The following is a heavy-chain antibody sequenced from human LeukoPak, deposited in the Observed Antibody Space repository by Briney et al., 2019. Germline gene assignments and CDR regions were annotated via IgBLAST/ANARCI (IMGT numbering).Heavy chain of an antibody. D-gene: IGHD1-26*01. J-gene: IGHJ4*02. CDR1: GGSISSYY. CDR2: IYYSGST. V-gene: IGHV4-59*01. Sequence: SETLSLTCTVSGGSISSYYWSWIRQPPGKGLEWIGYIYYSGSTNYDPSLKSRVTIPVDTSKNQFSLKLSSVTAADTAVYYCARDLFGGSPDYWGQGTLVTVSS. CDR3: ARDLFGGSPDY.